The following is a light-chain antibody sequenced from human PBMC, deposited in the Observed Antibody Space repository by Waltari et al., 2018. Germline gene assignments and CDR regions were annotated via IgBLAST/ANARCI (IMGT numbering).Light chain of an antibody. Sequence: EIVLTQSPATLSLSPGERATLSCRASQSVSSYLVWYQQKPGQTPRLLIYGVSNRATGIPARFSGSGSGTDFTLTISSLESEDFAVYYCHQRSNWPITFGQGTRLEIK. J-gene: IGKJ5*01. V-gene: IGKV3-11*01. CDR3: HQRSNWPIT. CDR1: QSVSSY. CDR2: GVS.